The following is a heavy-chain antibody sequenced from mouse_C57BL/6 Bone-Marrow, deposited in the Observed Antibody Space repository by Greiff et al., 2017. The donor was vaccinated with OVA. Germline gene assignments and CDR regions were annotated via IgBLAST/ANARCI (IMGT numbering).Heavy chain of an antibody. CDR1: GYTFTSYW. CDR3: ARGKRITTVVADY. D-gene: IGHD1-1*01. Sequence: VQLQQPGPELVKPGASVKLSCKASGYTFTSYWMHWVKQRPGQGLEWIGNINPSNGGTNYNEKFKSKATLTVDNSSSTAYMQLSSLTSEDSAVYYCARGKRITTVVADYWGQGTTLTVSS. J-gene: IGHJ2*01. CDR2: INPSNGGT. V-gene: IGHV1-53*01.